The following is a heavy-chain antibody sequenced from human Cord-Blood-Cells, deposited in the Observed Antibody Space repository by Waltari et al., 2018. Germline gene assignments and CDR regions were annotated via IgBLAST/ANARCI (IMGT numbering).Heavy chain of an antibody. Sequence: STNYNPSLKSRVTISVDTSKNQFSLKLSSVTAADTAVYYCAREGGTPGYYDFWSGYYINWYFDLWGRGTLVTVSS. V-gene: IGHV4-59*01. CDR2: ST. J-gene: IGHJ2*01. D-gene: IGHD3-3*01. CDR3: AREGGTPGYYDFWSGYYINWYFDL.